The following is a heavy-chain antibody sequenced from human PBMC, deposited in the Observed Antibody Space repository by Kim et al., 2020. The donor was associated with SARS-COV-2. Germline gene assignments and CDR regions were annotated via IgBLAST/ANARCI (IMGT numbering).Heavy chain of an antibody. V-gene: IGHV4-4*02. CDR3: ARARGFSAFRGVRFDY. Sequence: LKSRVTISVDKSKNQFSLKLSSVTAADTAVYYCARARGFSAFRGVRFDYWGQGTLVTVSS. J-gene: IGHJ4*02. D-gene: IGHD3-10*01.